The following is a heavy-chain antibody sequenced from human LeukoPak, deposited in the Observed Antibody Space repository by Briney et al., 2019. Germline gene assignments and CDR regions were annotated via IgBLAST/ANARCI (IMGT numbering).Heavy chain of an antibody. CDR2: ISWNSGSI. CDR1: GFTFDDYA. CDR3: AKDRADFWSGYNDY. V-gene: IGHV3-9*01. D-gene: IGHD3-3*01. J-gene: IGHJ4*02. Sequence: GGSLRLSCAASGFTFDDYAMHWVRQAPGKGLEWVSGISWNSGSIGYADSVKGRFTISRDNAKNSLYLQMNSPRAEDTALYYCAKDRADFWSGYNDYWGQGTLVTVSS.